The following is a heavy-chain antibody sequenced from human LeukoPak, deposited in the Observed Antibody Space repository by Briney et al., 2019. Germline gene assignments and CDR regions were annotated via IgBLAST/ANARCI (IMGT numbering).Heavy chain of an antibody. Sequence: ASVKVSCKASGYTFNTFAMNWVRQAPGQGLEWMGRIIPILGIANYAQKFQGRVTITADKSTSTAYMELSSLRSEDTAVYYCARDLGYGNYYYYGMDVWGQGTTVTVSS. CDR1: GYTFNTFA. CDR2: IIPILGIA. V-gene: IGHV1-69*04. D-gene: IGHD4-17*01. CDR3: ARDLGYGNYYYYGMDV. J-gene: IGHJ6*02.